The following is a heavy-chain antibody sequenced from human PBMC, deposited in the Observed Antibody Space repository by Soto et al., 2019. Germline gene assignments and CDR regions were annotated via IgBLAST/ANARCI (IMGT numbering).Heavy chain of an antibody. CDR3: VKEGYAGNYVEWFYFDY. Sequence: QVQLVESGGGVVQPGRSLRLSCAASGFTFSSYGMHWVRQAPGKGLEWVAVDGSKKKYADSVKGRFTTSRDNSKNTVYLQMNSLRAEDTAVYYCVKEGYAGNYVEWFYFDYWGQGTLVTVSS. CDR1: GFTFSSYG. V-gene: IGHV3-30*18. CDR2: DGSKK. J-gene: IGHJ4*02. D-gene: IGHD4-4*01.